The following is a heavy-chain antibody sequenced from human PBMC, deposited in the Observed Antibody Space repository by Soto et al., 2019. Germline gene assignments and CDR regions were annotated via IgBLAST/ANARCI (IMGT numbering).Heavy chain of an antibody. CDR2: INPNSGGT. V-gene: IGHV1-2*02. D-gene: IGHD3-16*01. J-gene: IGHJ6*02. Sequence: ASVKVSCKASGYSFTGYFLNWVRQAPGQGLEWVGWINPNSGGTKYAQKFEGRVTLTSDTSSRTAYLEVSRLKPDDSAAYFCVRELTLARPVAAYFYGLDVWGQGSTLTASS. CDR3: VRELTLARPVAAYFYGLDV. CDR1: GYSFTGYF.